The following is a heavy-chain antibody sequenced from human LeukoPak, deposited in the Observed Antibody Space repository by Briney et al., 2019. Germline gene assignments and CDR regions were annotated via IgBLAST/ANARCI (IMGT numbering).Heavy chain of an antibody. Sequence: ASVKVSCKAPGYTFTSYGISWVRQAPGQGLEWMGWISAYNGNTNYAQKLQGRVTMTTDTSTSTAYMELRSLRSDDTAVYYCARGKVPTVPRYDFWSGYYNNYYYMDVWGKGTTVTVSS. V-gene: IGHV1-18*01. D-gene: IGHD3-3*01. J-gene: IGHJ6*03. CDR2: ISAYNGNT. CDR3: ARGKVPTVPRYDFWSGYYNNYYYMDV. CDR1: GYTFTSYG.